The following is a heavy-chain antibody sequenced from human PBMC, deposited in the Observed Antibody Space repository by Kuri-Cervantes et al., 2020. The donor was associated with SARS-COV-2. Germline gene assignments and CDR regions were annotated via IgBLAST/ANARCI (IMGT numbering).Heavy chain of an antibody. CDR3: ARSFRDAFDI. J-gene: IGHJ3*02. Sequence: GESLKISCAASGFTFSDYYMSWIRQAPGKGLEWVSYISSSSSYTNYADSVKGRFTISRDNAENSLYLQMNSLRAEDTAVYYCARSFRDAFDIWGQGTMVTVSS. CDR2: ISSSSSYT. V-gene: IGHV3-11*03. CDR1: GFTFSDYY.